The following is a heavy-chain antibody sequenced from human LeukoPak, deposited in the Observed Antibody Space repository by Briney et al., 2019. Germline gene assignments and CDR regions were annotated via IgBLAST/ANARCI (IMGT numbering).Heavy chain of an antibody. D-gene: IGHD6-19*01. CDR2: MNPNSGNT. J-gene: IGHJ6*02. CDR3: ARGLSSGWPYYYYYGMDV. CDR1: GYTFTSYD. V-gene: IGHV1-8*01. Sequence: GASVKVSCKGSGYTFTSYDINWVRQATGQGLEWMGCMNPNSGNTGYAHKFQGRVTMTSNTSISTAYMELSSLSCEDTAVYYCARGLSSGWPYYYYYGMDVWGQGTTVTVSS.